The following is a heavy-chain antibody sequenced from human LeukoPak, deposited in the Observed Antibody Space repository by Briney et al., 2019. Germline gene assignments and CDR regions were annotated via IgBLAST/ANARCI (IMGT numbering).Heavy chain of an antibody. CDR2: INHSGST. Sequence: SETLSPTCAVYGESFSGYYWNWIRQPPGKGLEWIGEINHSGSTKYNPSLKSRVTTSVDTSKNQFSLKLSSVTAADTAVYYCARYRGVVGIDYWGQGTLVTVSS. V-gene: IGHV4-34*01. CDR3: ARYRGVVGIDY. CDR1: GESFSGYY. D-gene: IGHD2-15*01. J-gene: IGHJ4*02.